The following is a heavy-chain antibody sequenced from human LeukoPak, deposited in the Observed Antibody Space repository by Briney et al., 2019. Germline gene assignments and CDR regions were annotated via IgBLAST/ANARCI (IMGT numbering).Heavy chain of an antibody. CDR1: GYTFTSYG. Sequence: GASVKVSCKASGYTFTSYGISWVRQAPGQGLEWMGWISAYNGNTNYAQKLQGRVTMTTDTSTSTAYMEMRSLRSDDTAVYYCARVLSSSHPDGYYYYYYMDVWGTGTTVTVSS. D-gene: IGHD5-24*01. V-gene: IGHV1-18*01. J-gene: IGHJ6*03. CDR2: ISAYNGNT. CDR3: ARVLSSSHPDGYYYYYYMDV.